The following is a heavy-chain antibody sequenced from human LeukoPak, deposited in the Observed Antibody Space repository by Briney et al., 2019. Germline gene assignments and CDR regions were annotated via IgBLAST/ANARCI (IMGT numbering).Heavy chain of an antibody. CDR2: IKQDGSVT. D-gene: IGHD6-19*01. V-gene: IGHV3-7*01. Sequence: GGPLRLPCAPSRFPFRDYWMHWLRQAPGKGVELVANIKQDGSVTKYVDSVKGRFTISRDNAKNSLYLQMNSLRAEDTAIYYCAGGTGWLTTDWGQGTLVTVSS. J-gene: IGHJ4*02. CDR3: AGGTGWLTTD. CDR1: RFPFRDYW.